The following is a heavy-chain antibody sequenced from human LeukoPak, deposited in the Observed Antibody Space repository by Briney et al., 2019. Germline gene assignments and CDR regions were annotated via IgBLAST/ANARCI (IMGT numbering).Heavy chain of an antibody. CDR1: GFTSSTYW. CDR2: INIDGSST. J-gene: IGHJ4*02. CDR3: ASRIPYESSSY. V-gene: IGHV3-74*01. D-gene: IGHD3-22*01. Sequence: GGSLRLSCAASGFTSSTYWMHWVRQAPGKGLVWVSRINIDGSSTSYADSVKGRFTISRDNAENTLYLQMNSLKPEDTAVYYCASRIPYESSSYWGQGTLVTVSS.